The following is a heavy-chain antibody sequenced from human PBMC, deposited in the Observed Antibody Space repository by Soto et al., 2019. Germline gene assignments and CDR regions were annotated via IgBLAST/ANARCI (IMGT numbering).Heavy chain of an antibody. Sequence: GGSLRLSCAASGFTFTTYIMAWVRQAPGKGLEWISYISGSGGTIHYADSVKGRFTISRDSAKSSSFLQMNGLREEDTAVYYCVTVKGRILVEAYFDSWGRGALVNVSS. CDR1: GFTFTTYI. J-gene: IGHJ4*01. V-gene: IGHV3-48*02. CDR2: ISGSGGTI. D-gene: IGHD2-15*01. CDR3: VTVKGRILVEAYFDS.